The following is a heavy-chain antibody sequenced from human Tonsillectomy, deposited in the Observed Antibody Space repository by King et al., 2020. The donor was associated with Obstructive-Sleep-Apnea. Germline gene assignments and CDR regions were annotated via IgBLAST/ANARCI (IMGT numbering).Heavy chain of an antibody. CDR3: ARVSGDSSGSNGLDY. Sequence: QLQESGPGLVKPSQTLSLTCTFSGGSISSGDYYWSWIRQHPGKGLEWSGYVYYSGSTYYNPSLKSRVTISVDTSKNQFSLKLSSVTAADTAVYFCARVSGDSSGSNGLDYWGQGTLVTVSS. V-gene: IGHV4-31*03. CDR2: VYYSGST. CDR1: GGSISSGDYY. D-gene: IGHD3-22*01. J-gene: IGHJ4*02.